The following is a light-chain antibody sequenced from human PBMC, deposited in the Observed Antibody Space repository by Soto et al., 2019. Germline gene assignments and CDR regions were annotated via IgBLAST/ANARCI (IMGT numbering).Light chain of an antibody. Sequence: EIVLTQSPATLSLSPGERATLSCRASQSVSSSYLAWYQQNPGQAPSLLIYAASSRATSIPDMCSGRCSGTYFTLTSSRLEPEDVALYYCQQYGSPPWTFGQGTKVEIK. CDR1: QSVSSSY. CDR2: AAS. J-gene: IGKJ1*01. V-gene: IGKV3-20*01. CDR3: QQYGSPPWT.